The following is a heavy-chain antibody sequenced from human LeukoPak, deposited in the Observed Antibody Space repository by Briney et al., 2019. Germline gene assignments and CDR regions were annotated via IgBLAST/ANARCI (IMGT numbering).Heavy chain of an antibody. J-gene: IGHJ4*02. CDR1: GGSISSYY. Sequence: SETLSLTCTVSGGSISSYYWSWIRQPPGKGLEWIGYIYYSGSTNYNPSLKSRVTISVDTSKNQFSLKLSSVTAADTAVYYCARFYDSRGSGFDYWGQGTLVTVSS. CDR3: ARFYDSRGSGFDY. V-gene: IGHV4-59*01. D-gene: IGHD3-22*01. CDR2: IYYSGST.